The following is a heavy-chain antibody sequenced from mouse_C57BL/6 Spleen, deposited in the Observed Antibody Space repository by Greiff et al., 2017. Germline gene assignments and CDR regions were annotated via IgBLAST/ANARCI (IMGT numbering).Heavy chain of an antibody. D-gene: IGHD1-1*01. CDR3: ARNYGSSFDY. J-gene: IGHJ2*01. CDR2: ISSGSSTI. CDR1: GFTFSDYG. Sequence: EVQLVESGGGLVKPGGSLKLSCAASGFTFSDYGMHWVRQAPEKGLEWVAYISSGSSTIYYADTVKGRFTISRDNAKNTLFLKMTRLGSEDTAMYYCARNYGSSFDYWGQGTTLTVSS. V-gene: IGHV5-17*01.